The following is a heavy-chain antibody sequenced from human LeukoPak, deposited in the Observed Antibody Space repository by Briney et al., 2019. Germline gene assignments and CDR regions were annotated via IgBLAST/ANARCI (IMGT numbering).Heavy chain of an antibody. V-gene: IGHV3-7*03. CDR3: ARDYTGYFP. D-gene: IGHD3-9*01. CDR2: IKTDGSEK. J-gene: IGHJ5*02. CDR1: GFAFSSYC. Sequence: GGPLRLSCEASGFAFSSYCMSWVRHAPGKGLEWVANIKTDGSEKYYVDSVKGRFTISRDNAKNSLYLQMNSLRAEDTAVYYCARDYTGYFPWGQGTLVIVSS.